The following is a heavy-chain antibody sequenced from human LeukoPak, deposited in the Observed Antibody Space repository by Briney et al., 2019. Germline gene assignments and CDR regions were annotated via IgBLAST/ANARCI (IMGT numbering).Heavy chain of an antibody. CDR2: MNPNSGNT. Sequence: ASVKVSCKASGYTFTSYDINWVRQATGQGLEWMGWMNPNSGNTGYAQKFQGRVTMTRDTSTSTVYMELSSLRSEDTAVYYCARDLVVVVPASYYYYGMDVWGQGTTVTVSS. CDR1: GYTFTSYD. D-gene: IGHD2-2*01. J-gene: IGHJ6*02. CDR3: ARDLVVVVPASYYYYGMDV. V-gene: IGHV1-8*01.